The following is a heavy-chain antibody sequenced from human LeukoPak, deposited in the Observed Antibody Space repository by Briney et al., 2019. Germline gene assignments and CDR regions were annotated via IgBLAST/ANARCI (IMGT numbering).Heavy chain of an antibody. V-gene: IGHV1-18*01. CDR1: GYTFTRYG. CDR3: ARAWNGCSDY. Sequence: ASVKVSCTASGYTFTRYGMGWVRQAPGQGLEWMGWISGYNGNTNYAQKLQDRVTMTTDTSTSTAYMELRSLRSDDTAVYYCARAWNGCSDYWGQGTLVTVSS. D-gene: IGHD4/OR15-4a*01. J-gene: IGHJ4*02. CDR2: ISGYNGNT.